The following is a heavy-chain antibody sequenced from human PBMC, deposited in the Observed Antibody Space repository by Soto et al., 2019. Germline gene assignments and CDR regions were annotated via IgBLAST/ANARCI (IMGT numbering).Heavy chain of an antibody. CDR2: IAETGSST. CDR1: GLNFNGYT. V-gene: IGHV3-23*01. J-gene: IGHJ4*02. Sequence: GGSLRLSCATSGLNFNGYTMSWVRQAPGQGLEWVSGIAETGSSTYYADSVKGRFTISRDNSEDTLYPQMNNLRAEDTAIYYCAKPVYGSGSPDYWGQGTLVTVSS. CDR3: AKPVYGSGSPDY. D-gene: IGHD3-10*01.